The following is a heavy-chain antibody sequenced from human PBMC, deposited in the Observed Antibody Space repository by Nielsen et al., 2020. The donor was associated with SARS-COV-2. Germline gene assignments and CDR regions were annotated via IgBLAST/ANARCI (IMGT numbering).Heavy chain of an antibody. CDR2: IYTDGST. CDR3: AREPFLYGMDV. V-gene: IGHV3-53*01. J-gene: IGHJ6*02. D-gene: IGHD2-21*01. Sequence: GVLKISCAASGFTVSSNYMSWVRQAPGKGLEWVSVIYTDGSTYYADSVKGRFIISRDNSENTVYLQMNSLRAEDTAVYYCAREPFLYGMDVWGQGTTVIVSS. CDR1: GFTVSSNY.